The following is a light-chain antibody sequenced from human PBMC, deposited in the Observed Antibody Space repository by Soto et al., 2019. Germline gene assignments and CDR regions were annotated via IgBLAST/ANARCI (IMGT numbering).Light chain of an antibody. Sequence: DIQMTQSPSTLSASVGDRVTITCRASQSISSWLAWYQRKPGKAPKLLIYAASTLQSGVPSRLRGSGYGTELTITISSMQPEDFETYYCQQLNSYPITFGHGTRLEIK. CDR2: AAS. CDR1: QSISSW. V-gene: IGKV1-9*01. CDR3: QQLNSYPIT. J-gene: IGKJ5*01.